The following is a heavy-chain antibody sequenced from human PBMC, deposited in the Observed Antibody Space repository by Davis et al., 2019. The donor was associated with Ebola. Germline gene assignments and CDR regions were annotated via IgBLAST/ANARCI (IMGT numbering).Heavy chain of an antibody. CDR3: ARVSCAGGSCPLAH. D-gene: IGHD2-15*01. V-gene: IGHV5-51*01. CDR1: GNSFSSHW. CDR2: IYPLDSDT. J-gene: IGHJ4*02. Sequence: GESLKISCQDSGNSFSSHWIGWVRQMPGKGLEWMGIIYPLDSDTRYSPSFQGQVTISADKSTTTAYLQWSSLKVSDSAIYYCARVSCAGGSCPLAHWGQGTLITVSS.